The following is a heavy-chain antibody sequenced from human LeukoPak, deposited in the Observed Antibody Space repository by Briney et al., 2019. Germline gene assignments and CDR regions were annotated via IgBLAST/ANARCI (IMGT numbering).Heavy chain of an antibody. Sequence: GGSLRLSCAASGFTFSSYAMSWVRQAPGKGLEWVSAIIESGGSTYYADSVKGRFTISRHNSKNTPYLQMNSLRAEDTAVYYCAKSRPMATFDYWGQGTLVTVSS. V-gene: IGHV3-23*01. CDR2: IIESGGST. CDR3: AKSRPMATFDY. CDR1: GFTFSSYA. J-gene: IGHJ4*02. D-gene: IGHD3-10*01.